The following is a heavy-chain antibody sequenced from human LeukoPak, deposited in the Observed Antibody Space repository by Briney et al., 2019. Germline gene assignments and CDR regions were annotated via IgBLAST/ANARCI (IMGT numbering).Heavy chain of an antibody. J-gene: IGHJ3*02. CDR3: AREAYYYDSSRSHDAFDI. V-gene: IGHV3-74*01. CDR2: INSDGSST. CDR1: GFTFSSYW. Sequence: GGSLRLSCAASGFTFSSYWMHWVRHAPGRGLVWVSRINSDGSSTSYADSVKGRFTISRDNAKNTLYLQMNSLKAEDTDVYYCAREAYYYDSSRSHDAFDIWGQGTMVTVSS. D-gene: IGHD3-22*01.